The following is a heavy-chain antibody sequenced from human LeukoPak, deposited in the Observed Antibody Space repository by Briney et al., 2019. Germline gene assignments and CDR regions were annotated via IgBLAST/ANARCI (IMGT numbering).Heavy chain of an antibody. Sequence: ASVKVSCKASGYTFTSYGILWVRQAPGQGLEWMGLINPGGGNTNYAQNFQGRVTMTRDTSASTVYMELSSLRSEDTAIYYCARESNGGYGFDYWGQGTPVTVAS. V-gene: IGHV1-46*01. CDR1: GYTFTSYG. CDR3: ARESNGGYGFDY. J-gene: IGHJ4*02. CDR2: INPGGGNT. D-gene: IGHD5-12*01.